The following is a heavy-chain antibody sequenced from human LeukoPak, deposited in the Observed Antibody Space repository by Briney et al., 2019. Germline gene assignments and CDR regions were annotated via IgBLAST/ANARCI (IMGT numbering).Heavy chain of an antibody. V-gene: IGHV1-2*02. D-gene: IGHD5-12*01. J-gene: IGHJ4*02. Sequence: ASVKVSCKASGYTFTSYYMHWVRQAPGQGLEGMGWINPNSGGKNYAQKFQGRVTMTRDTSISTAYMELSRLRSDDTAVYYCARVYSGYAVYFDYWGQGTLVTVSS. CDR2: INPNSGGK. CDR3: ARVYSGYAVYFDY. CDR1: GYTFTSYY.